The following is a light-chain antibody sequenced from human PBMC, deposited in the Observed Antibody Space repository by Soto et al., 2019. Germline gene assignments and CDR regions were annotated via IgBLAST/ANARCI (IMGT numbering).Light chain of an antibody. CDR1: QSISTF. CDR3: QQSYSTPDT. J-gene: IGKJ5*01. Sequence: DIQMTQSPSSLSASVGDRVTITCRASQSISTFLNWYQQKPGTAPKVLIYAASSLQSGVPSRFSGSGSGTDVTLTISSLQPEDCATYYCQQSYSTPDTFGQGTRLEIK. CDR2: AAS. V-gene: IGKV1-39*01.